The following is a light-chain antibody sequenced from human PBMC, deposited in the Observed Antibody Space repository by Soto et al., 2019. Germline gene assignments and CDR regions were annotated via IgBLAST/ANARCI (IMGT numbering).Light chain of an antibody. CDR1: NSDIGHYDY. Sequence: QSVLTQPASVSGSPGQSITIYCTGTNSDIGHYDYVSWYQQHPGKAPKLMIYHVTYRPSGVSNRYSGSKSGNSASLTISGLQADDEADYYCCSLTTSHTYVFGSGTKVTVL. CDR2: HVT. CDR3: CSLTTSHTYV. V-gene: IGLV2-14*03. J-gene: IGLJ1*01.